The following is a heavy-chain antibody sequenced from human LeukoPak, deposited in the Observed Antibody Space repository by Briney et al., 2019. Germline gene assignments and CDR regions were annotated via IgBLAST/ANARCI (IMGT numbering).Heavy chain of an antibody. CDR2: MNPKSGNT. V-gene: IGHV1-8*01. J-gene: IGHJ5*02. Sequence: ASVNVSCKASGYTFTSYDINWVRQAAGQGVEWMGWMNPKSGNTGYAQKLQGRVTMTRNTSITTAYMELSSLRSEDTAVYYCARAWDSSGYYYVDWFDPWGQGTLVTVSS. D-gene: IGHD3-22*01. CDR3: ARAWDSSGYYYVDWFDP. CDR1: GYTFTSYD.